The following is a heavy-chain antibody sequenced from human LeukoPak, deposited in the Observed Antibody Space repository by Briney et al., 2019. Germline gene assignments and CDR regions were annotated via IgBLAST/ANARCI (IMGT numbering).Heavy chain of an antibody. CDR1: GFTFSSYA. Sequence: PGGSLRLSCAASGFTFSSYAMSWVRQAPGKGLEWVSAISGSGGSTYYADSVKGRFTISRDNSKNTLYLQMNSLRAEDTAVYYCAKGGGYGSGSRYFDYWGQGTLVTVSS. CDR2: ISGSGGST. V-gene: IGHV3-23*01. J-gene: IGHJ4*02. CDR3: AKGGGYGSGSRYFDY. D-gene: IGHD3-10*01.